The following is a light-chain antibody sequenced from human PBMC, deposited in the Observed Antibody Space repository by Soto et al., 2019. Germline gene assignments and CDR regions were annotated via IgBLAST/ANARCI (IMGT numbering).Light chain of an antibody. V-gene: IGKV3D-15*01. Sequence: EILMTQSPATLSVSPGERATLSCRANQDVNIYLAWYQQKHGQAPRLLISGASTRATGIPARFSGSGSGTEFTLTISSLHSEDVAVYYCQQYGNWPLTFGGGTNVEIK. CDR2: GAS. CDR1: QDVNIY. J-gene: IGKJ4*01. CDR3: QQYGNWPLT.